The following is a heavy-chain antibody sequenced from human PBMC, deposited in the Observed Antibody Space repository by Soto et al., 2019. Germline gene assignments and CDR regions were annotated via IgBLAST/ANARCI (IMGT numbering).Heavy chain of an antibody. CDR2: IIPIFGTA. CDR3: ARVERITIFGGGSLISHPLGMDV. V-gene: IGHV1-69*13. Sequence: SVKVSCKASGGTFSSYSISWVLQAPGQGPEWMGGIIPIFGTANYAQKFQGRVTITADESTSTAYMELSSLRSEDTAVYYCARVERITIFGGGSLISHPLGMDVWGQGTTVTVSS. J-gene: IGHJ6*02. D-gene: IGHD3-3*01. CDR1: GGTFSSYS.